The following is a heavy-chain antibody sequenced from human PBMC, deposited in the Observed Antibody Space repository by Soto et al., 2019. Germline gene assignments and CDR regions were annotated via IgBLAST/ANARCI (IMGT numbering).Heavy chain of an antibody. CDR2: IYHSGST. CDR3: AREVTYYYDSSPGAFDI. V-gene: IGHV4-30-2*01. Sequence: QLQLQESGSGLVKPSQTLSLTCAVSGGSISSGGYSWSWIRQPPGKGMEWIGYIYHSGSTYYNPYLRSRVTISVDRSKNQFSLKLSSVTAADTAVYYCAREVTYYYDSSPGAFDIWGQGTLVTVSS. J-gene: IGHJ3*02. D-gene: IGHD3-22*01. CDR1: GGSISSGGYS.